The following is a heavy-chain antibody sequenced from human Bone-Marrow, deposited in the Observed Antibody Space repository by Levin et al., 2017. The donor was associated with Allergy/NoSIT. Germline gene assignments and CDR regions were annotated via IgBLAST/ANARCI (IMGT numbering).Heavy chain of an antibody. D-gene: IGHD6-13*01. V-gene: IGHV3-23*01. CDR3: AKEGLAVAGYYFDS. Sequence: LSLTCAASGFTFSSYAMSWVRQAPGKGLEWVSSISGSGTITHYTESVKGRFTISRDISKNILHLQMNSLRAEDTAIYFCAKEGLAVAGYYFDSWGQGTLVTVSS. J-gene: IGHJ4*02. CDR2: ISGSGTIT. CDR1: GFTFSSYA.